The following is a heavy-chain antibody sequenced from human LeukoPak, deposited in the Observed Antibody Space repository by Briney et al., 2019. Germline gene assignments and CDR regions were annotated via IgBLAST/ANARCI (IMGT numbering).Heavy chain of an antibody. CDR2: IYTSGST. V-gene: IGHV4-4*07. CDR1: GGSISSYY. J-gene: IGHJ5*02. D-gene: IGHD3-16*02. Sequence: APETLSLTCTVSGGSISSYYWSWIRQPAGKGLEWIGRIYTSGSTNYNPSLKSRVTMSVDTSKNQFSLKLSSVTAADTAVYYCARDPSTFGGVIVYNWFDPWGQGTLVTVSS. CDR3: ARDPSTFGGVIVYNWFDP.